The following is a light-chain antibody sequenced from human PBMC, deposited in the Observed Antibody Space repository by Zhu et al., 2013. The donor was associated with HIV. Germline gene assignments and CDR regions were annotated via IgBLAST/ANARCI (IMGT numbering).Light chain of an antibody. Sequence: LTQSPGTLSLSPGERATLSCRASHSVRSTCLAWYQQKPAKPPKLLIYDASTLERGVPSRFSGSGSGTDFTLIISSLQPEDFATYYCQQFNTYSYTFGQGTKLEIK. CDR3: QQFNTYSYT. CDR1: HSVRST. CDR2: DAS. J-gene: IGKJ2*01. V-gene: IGKV1-13*02.